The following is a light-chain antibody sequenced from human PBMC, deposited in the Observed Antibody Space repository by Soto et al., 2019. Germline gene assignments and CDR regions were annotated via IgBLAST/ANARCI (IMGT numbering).Light chain of an antibody. CDR2: AAS. CDR1: QNIRSY. J-gene: IGKJ1*01. V-gene: IGKV1-39*01. CDR3: KLSESKWK. Sequence: IQITQSPSSLSASIGDRVTITCLASQNIRSYLNWYQQKPGKAPKLLIHAASSLQSGVPSRFSGSGSGTDLTLTISSLQNEDFADYYCKLSESKWKFGQGNKVDIK.